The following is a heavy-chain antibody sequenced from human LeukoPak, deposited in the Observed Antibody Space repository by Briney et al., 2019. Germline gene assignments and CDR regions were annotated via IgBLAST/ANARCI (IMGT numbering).Heavy chain of an antibody. CDR1: GYTFTGYY. D-gene: IGHD3-10*01. J-gene: IGHJ4*02. V-gene: IGHV1-2*02. CDR3: ARVPEHFGTNSGLDY. Sequence: ASVKVSCKASGYTFTGYYMHWVRQAPGQGLEWMGWINPNSGGTNYAQKFQGRVTMTRDTSISTAYMELSRLRSDDTAVYYCARVPEHFGTNSGLDYWGQGTLVTVSS. CDR2: INPNSGGT.